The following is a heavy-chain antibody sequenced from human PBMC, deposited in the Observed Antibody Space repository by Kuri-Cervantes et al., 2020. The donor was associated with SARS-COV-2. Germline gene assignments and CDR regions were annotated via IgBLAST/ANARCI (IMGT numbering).Heavy chain of an antibody. CDR2: IIPILGIA. Sequence: SVKVSCKASGGTSSSYAISWVRQAPGQGLEWMGRIIPILGIANYAQKFQGRVTITADKSTSTAYMELSSLRSEDTAVYYCARGAVAGTLYYYYGMDVWGQGTTVTVSS. CDR1: GGTSSSYA. J-gene: IGHJ6*02. D-gene: IGHD6-19*01. CDR3: ARGAVAGTLYYYYGMDV. V-gene: IGHV1-69*04.